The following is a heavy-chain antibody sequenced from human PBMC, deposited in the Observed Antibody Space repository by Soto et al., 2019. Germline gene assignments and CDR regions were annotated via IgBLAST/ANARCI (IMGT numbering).Heavy chain of an antibody. Sequence: GGSLRLCCAASGFTFKSYAVTWGRKAPGKGLEWVSAISGSGGSTYYADSVKGRFTISRDNSKNTLYLQMNSLRAEDTAVYYCANLRYCSGGSCSFDYWGQGTLVTVSS. V-gene: IGHV3-23*01. CDR1: GFTFKSYA. CDR2: ISGSGGST. J-gene: IGHJ4*02. D-gene: IGHD2-15*01. CDR3: ANLRYCSGGSCSFDY.